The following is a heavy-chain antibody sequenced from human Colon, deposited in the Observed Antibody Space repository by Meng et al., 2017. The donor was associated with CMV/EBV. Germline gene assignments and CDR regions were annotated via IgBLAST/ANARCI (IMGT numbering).Heavy chain of an antibody. CDR1: EDTFTGYY. J-gene: IGHJ4*02. Sequence: RVPAGVEMKHPRAQVKVSCMASEDTFTGYYMHWVRQAPGQGREWMGWINPNSGGTNYAQKFQGRVTMTRDTSITTAYMELSRLRSDDTAVYYCARDWYPGDRRGSFDYWGQGTLVTVSS. V-gene: IGHV1-2*02. CDR3: ARDWYPGDRRGSFDY. D-gene: IGHD3-22*01. CDR2: INPNSGGT.